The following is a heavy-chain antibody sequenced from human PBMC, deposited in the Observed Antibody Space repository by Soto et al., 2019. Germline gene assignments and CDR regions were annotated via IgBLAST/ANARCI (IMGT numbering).Heavy chain of an antibody. Sequence: QITVKRSGPTLVKPTQTLTLTCSLSGISLSTSGVGLGWIRQTPGKALEWLALIYWNDDKHYTPSLKSRLTITKDTSKNQAVLTMTNMDPVDTATYYWARGLATLPVFAFEVWGQGTVVTVSS. D-gene: IGHD6-6*01. CDR1: GISLSTSGVG. J-gene: IGHJ3*01. CDR2: IYWNDDK. V-gene: IGHV2-5*01. CDR3: ARGLATLPVFAFEV.